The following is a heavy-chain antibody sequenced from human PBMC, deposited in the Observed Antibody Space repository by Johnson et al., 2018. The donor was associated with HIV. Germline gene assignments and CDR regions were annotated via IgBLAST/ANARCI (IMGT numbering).Heavy chain of an antibody. V-gene: IGHV3-30*14. CDR1: GFTFTFYA. D-gene: IGHD6-13*01. CDR3: ARDGESQQLPLGDAFDV. J-gene: IGHJ3*01. Sequence: QVHLVESGGGVVQPGRSLRLSCAASGFTFTFYAMHWVRQAPGKGLEWVAVISYDGSNKYYADSVKGRFTISRDNSKNTLYLQMSSLRAEDTAMYYCARDGESQQLPLGDAFDVWGQGTMVTVSS. CDR2: ISYDGSNK.